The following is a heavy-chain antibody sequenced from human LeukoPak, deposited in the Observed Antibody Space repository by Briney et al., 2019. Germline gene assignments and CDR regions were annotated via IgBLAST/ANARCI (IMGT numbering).Heavy chain of an antibody. CDR3: ARGYYYGSASYPCFDH. V-gene: IGHV4-59*08. Sequence: PSETLSLTCTVSGGSISSYYWSWIRQPPGKGLEWIGYIYYSGSTNYNPSLKGRVTISVDTSKNQFSLKLSSVTATDTAVYYCARGYYYGSASYPCFDHWGQGTLVTVSS. J-gene: IGHJ5*02. CDR2: IYYSGST. D-gene: IGHD3-10*01. CDR1: GGSISSYY.